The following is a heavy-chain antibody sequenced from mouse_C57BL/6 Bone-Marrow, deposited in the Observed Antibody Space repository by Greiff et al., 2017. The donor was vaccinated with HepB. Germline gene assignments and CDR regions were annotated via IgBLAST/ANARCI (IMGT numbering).Heavy chain of an antibody. CDR3: TREGEFIT. V-gene: IGHV1-15*01. D-gene: IGHD1-1*01. CDR1: GYTFTDYE. Sequence: VKLVESGAELVRPGASVTLSCKASGYTFTDYEMHWVKQTPVHGLEWIGAIDPETGGTAYNQKFKGKAILTADKSSSTAYMELRSLTSEDSAVYYCTREGEFITWGQGTSVTVSS. CDR2: IDPETGGT. J-gene: IGHJ4*01.